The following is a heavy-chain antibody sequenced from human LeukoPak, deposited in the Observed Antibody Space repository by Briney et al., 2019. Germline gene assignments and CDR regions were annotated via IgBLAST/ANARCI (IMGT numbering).Heavy chain of an antibody. J-gene: IGHJ5*02. V-gene: IGHV1-2*02. CDR2: INPNSGGT. Sequence: ASVKVSCKASGYTFTGYYMHWVRQAPGQGLEWMGWINPNSGGTNYAQKFQGRVTMTRDTSISTAYMELSRLRSDDTAVYYCASGMALRYFDWLTELIPFDLWGQGTLVTVSS. CDR3: ASGMALRYFDWLTELIPFDL. D-gene: IGHD3-9*01. CDR1: GYTFTGYY.